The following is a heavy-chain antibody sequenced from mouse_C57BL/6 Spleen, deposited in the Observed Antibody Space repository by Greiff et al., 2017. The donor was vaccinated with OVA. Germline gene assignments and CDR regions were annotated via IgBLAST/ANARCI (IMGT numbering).Heavy chain of an antibody. Sequence: VQLQQSGPGLVQPSQSLSITCTVSGFSFTSYGVHWVRQSPGQGLEWLGEIWRGGSTDYNAAFISRLSIIKDNSKSQVFFKMNSLQADDTAIYYCARMASTGGMDYWGQGTSVTVSS. CDR1: GFSFTSYG. D-gene: IGHD1-1*01. CDR2: IWRGGST. V-gene: IGHV2-2*01. CDR3: ARMASTGGMDY. J-gene: IGHJ4*01.